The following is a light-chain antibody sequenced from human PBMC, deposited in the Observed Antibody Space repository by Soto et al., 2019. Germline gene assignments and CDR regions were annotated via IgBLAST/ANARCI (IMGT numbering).Light chain of an antibody. J-gene: IGLJ2*01. CDR1: SSDVGGYNY. CDR3: SSYTSSSVV. Sequence: QSALTQPASVSGSPGQSITISCTGTSSDVGGYNYVSWYQQHPGKAPKLMIYEVSNRPSGVSNRFSGSKSGNTASLTISGLRAEDEADYYCSSYTSSSVVFGGGTQLTVL. CDR2: EVS. V-gene: IGLV2-14*01.